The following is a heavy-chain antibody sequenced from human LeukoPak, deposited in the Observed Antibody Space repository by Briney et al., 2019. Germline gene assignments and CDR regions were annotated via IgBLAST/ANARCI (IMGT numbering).Heavy chain of an antibody. D-gene: IGHD3-22*01. CDR2: ISSSGST. CDR1: GYSISSGYY. Sequence: SETLSLTCTVSGYSISSGYYWGWIRQPAGKGLEWIGRISSSGSTNYNPSLKSRVTISVDTSKNQFSLKLSSVTAADTAVYFCARGPYSYDSSGAFDIWGQGTMVTVSS. V-gene: IGHV4-38-2*02. J-gene: IGHJ3*02. CDR3: ARGPYSYDSSGAFDI.